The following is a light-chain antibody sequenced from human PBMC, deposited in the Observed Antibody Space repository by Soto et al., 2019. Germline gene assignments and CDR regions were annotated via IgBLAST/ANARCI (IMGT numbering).Light chain of an antibody. V-gene: IGKV1-27*01. CDR1: QGISNY. Sequence: DIQMTQSPSSLSASVGDRVTITCRASQGISNYLGWYQQQPGKVPKLLIYVASTLQSGVPSRFSGSGSGTDFTLTMSSLQPEDVATYYCQKYNSAPWTFGQGTKVEIK. CDR2: VAS. CDR3: QKYNSAPWT. J-gene: IGKJ1*01.